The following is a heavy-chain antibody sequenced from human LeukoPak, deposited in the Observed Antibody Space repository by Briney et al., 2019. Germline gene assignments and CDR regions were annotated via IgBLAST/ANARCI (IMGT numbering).Heavy chain of an antibody. CDR1: GGSFSGYY. CDR2: INQSGRT. V-gene: IGHV4-34*01. Sequence: KPSETLSLTCGVYGGSFSGYYWSWIRQPPGRGLEWIGEINQSGRTNYNPSLKSRVTISVDTSKNQFSLKLTSVTAADTGVYYCATKPNLAVAAHPPHLDYWGQGTLVTVSS. J-gene: IGHJ4*02. CDR3: ATKPNLAVAAHPPHLDY. D-gene: IGHD6-19*01.